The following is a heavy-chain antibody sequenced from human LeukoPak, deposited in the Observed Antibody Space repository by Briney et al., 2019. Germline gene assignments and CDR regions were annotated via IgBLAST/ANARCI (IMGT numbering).Heavy chain of an antibody. CDR2: INSDGSST. Sequence: GGSLRLSCAASGFTFSSYWMHWVRQVPGKGLVWVSRINSDGSSTSYADSVKGRFTISRDNAKNTLYVKMNSLRAEDTAVYYCSTGSGHAFDIWGRGTMVTVSS. D-gene: IGHD3-10*01. CDR1: GFTFSSYW. V-gene: IGHV3-74*01. J-gene: IGHJ3*02. CDR3: STGSGHAFDI.